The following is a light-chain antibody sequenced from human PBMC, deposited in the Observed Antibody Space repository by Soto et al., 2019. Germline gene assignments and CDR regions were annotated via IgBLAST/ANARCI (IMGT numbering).Light chain of an antibody. J-gene: IGLJ2*01. Sequence: QSVLTQPPSVSGTPGQTVSISCAGTSSNLGAGYDVHWYQQLPGTAPRLLIFGNRVRPSGVPDRFSGSKSGTSASLAITGLQAEDEAIYYCQSYDNSLTTAIFGAGTQLTVL. CDR3: QSYDNSLTTAI. V-gene: IGLV1-40*01. CDR2: GNR. CDR1: SSNLGAGYD.